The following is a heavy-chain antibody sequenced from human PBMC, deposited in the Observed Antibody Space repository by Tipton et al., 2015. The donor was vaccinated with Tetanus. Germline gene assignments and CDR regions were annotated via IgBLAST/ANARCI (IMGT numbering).Heavy chain of an antibody. D-gene: IGHD2-15*01. J-gene: IGHJ4*02. CDR1: GFTFSSYG. CDR3: AREADCSGGSCFSGDFDN. CDR2: IWYDGNSR. Sequence: SLRLSCAASGFTFSSYGMHWVRQAPGKGPEWLAVIWYDGNSRYYADSVKGRFTISRDNSKNTLYLQMNSLRAEDTAVYYCAREADCSGGSCFSGDFDNWGQGTQVTVSS. V-gene: IGHV3-33*01.